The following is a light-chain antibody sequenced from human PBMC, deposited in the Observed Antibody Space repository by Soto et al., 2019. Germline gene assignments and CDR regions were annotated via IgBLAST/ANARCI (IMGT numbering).Light chain of an antibody. CDR2: AAS. CDR1: QSVRSN. Sequence: MTQSPSTLPVSPGERATLSCRASQSVRSNLAWYQQKPGKAPNLLIYAASTLQSGVPSRFSGSGSGTDGTITISSLQKEDGSTYFCQHGYSTTLTFCGGTKVDIK. CDR3: QHGYSTTLT. V-gene: IGKV1-39*01. J-gene: IGKJ4*01.